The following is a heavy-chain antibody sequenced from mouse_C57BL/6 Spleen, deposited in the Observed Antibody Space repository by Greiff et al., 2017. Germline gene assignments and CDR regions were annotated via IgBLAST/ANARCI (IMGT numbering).Heavy chain of an antibody. CDR3: ARGRYPLYAMDY. Sequence: QVQLQQSGAELVKPGASVKISCKASGYAFSSYWMNWVKQRPGKGLEWIGQIYPGDGDTNYNGKVKGKATLTADKSSSTAYMQLSSLTSEDSAVYFCARGRYPLYAMDYWGQGTSVTVSS. D-gene: IGHD2-12*01. V-gene: IGHV1-80*01. J-gene: IGHJ4*01. CDR1: GYAFSSYW. CDR2: IYPGDGDT.